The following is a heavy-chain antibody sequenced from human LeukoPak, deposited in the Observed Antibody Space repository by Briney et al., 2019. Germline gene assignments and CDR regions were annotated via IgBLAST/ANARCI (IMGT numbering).Heavy chain of an antibody. D-gene: IGHD7-27*01. Sequence: EASVKVSCKASGYTFTTHDINWVRQATGQGREWLGWMSPNSGDTGYAQKLQGRVTMTSDSSVSPAYMELTSLRSDDTAISYCVRPPPNWAFDYWGQGTLVTVSS. CDR2: MSPNSGDT. V-gene: IGHV1-8*01. J-gene: IGHJ4*02. CDR3: VRPPPNWAFDY. CDR1: GYTFTTHD.